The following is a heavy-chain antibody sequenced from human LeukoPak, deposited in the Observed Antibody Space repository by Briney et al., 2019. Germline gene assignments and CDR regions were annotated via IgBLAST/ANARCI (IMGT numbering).Heavy chain of an antibody. CDR3: TKEGSRTTVTTAHKSEYYYYYYGMDV. CDR2: IKQDGSNK. V-gene: IGHV3-7*01. Sequence: GGSLRLSCAASGFTFSSYWMSWVRQAPGKGLEWVANIKQDGSNKYYADSVKGRFTISRDNSKNTLYLQMNSLRAEDTAVYYWTKEGSRTTVTTAHKSEYYYYYYGMDVWGQGTTVTVSS. J-gene: IGHJ6*02. CDR1: GFTFSSYW. D-gene: IGHD4-17*01.